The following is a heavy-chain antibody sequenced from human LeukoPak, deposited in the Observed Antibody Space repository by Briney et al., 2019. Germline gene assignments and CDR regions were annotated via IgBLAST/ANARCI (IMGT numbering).Heavy chain of an antibody. CDR1: GGSISSYY. CDR2: IYYSGST. Sequence: PSETLSLTCTVSGGSISSYYWSWIRQPPGKGLEWIGYIYYSGSTNYNPSLKSRVTISVDTSKNQFSLKLSSVTAADTAVYYCARVVGYSSSFYYGMDVWGQGTTVTVSS. J-gene: IGHJ6*02. D-gene: IGHD6-13*01. CDR3: ARVVGYSSSFYYGMDV. V-gene: IGHV4-59*01.